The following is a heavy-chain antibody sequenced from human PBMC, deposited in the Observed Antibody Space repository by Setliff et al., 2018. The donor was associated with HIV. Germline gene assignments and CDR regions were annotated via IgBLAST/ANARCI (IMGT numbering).Heavy chain of an antibody. Sequence: SETLSLTCTVSGGSISSYYWGWIRQPPGKGLEWIGSIYHSGSTYYNPSLKSRVTISVDTSENQFSLKLSSVAAADTAVYYCAREVTSFEAFDLWGQGTMVTVSS. CDR1: GGSISSYY. CDR3: AREVTSFEAFDL. V-gene: IGHV4-39*07. CDR2: IYHSGST. J-gene: IGHJ3*01. D-gene: IGHD2-21*02.